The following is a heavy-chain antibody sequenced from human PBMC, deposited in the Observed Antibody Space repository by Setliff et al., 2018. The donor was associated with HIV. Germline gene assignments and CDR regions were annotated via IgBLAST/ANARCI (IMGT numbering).Heavy chain of an antibody. D-gene: IGHD2-2*01. CDR1: GYNFTSHD. Sequence: ASVKVSCKASGYNFTSHDINWVRQAPGQGLEWMGWMNPKSGNTGYARKFQGRVTMTRKTSISTAYMELRSLRSDGTAVYYCARGYCSSTSCYGIYYFDNWGQGTPVTVS. CDR3: ARGYCSSTSCYGIYYFDN. J-gene: IGHJ4*02. CDR2: MNPKSGNT. V-gene: IGHV1-8*01.